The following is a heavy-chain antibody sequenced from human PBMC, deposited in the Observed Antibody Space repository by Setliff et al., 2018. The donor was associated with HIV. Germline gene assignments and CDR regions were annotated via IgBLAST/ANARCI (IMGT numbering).Heavy chain of an antibody. Sequence: ETLSLTCAVSGDSISNNNWGWIRQPPGKGLEWIGSIYYSGSTYYNPSLKSRVTISVDTSKNQFSLKLSSVTAADTAVYYCARERSALLWKNWFDPWGQGTLVTVSS. CDR2: IYYSGST. CDR1: GDSISNNN. J-gene: IGHJ5*02. V-gene: IGHV4-39*07. CDR3: ARERSALLWKNWFDP. D-gene: IGHD3-10*01.